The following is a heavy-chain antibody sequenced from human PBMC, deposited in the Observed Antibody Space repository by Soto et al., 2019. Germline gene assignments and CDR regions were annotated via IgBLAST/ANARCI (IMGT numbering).Heavy chain of an antibody. D-gene: IGHD2-2*01. Sequence: QVQLQESGPGLVKPSGTLSLTCAVSGDSISSSNWWTWVRQPPGKGLEWIGEIYHSGLTNSNPSLKSQVTISVDKSKNQFSLKLTSVPTADTAVYFCARVHCNSTACHVFDYWGQGALVTVSS. CDR2: IYHSGLT. CDR3: ARVHCNSTACHVFDY. V-gene: IGHV4-4*02. CDR1: GDSISSSNW. J-gene: IGHJ4*02.